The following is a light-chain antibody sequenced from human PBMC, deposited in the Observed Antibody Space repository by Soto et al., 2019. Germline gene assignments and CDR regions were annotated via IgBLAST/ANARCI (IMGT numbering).Light chain of an antibody. J-gene: IGKJ2*01. CDR1: QSVSGSY. CDR2: GAS. CDR3: LQYGSSPPAYT. Sequence: ESVLTQSPGTLSLSPGDRATLSCRASQSVSGSYLAWYQQKPGQAPRLLIYGASSRATGIPDRFSGSGSGTDFTLTINRLEPEDFAVYYCLQYGSSPPAYTCGQGTKLEIK. V-gene: IGKV3-20*01.